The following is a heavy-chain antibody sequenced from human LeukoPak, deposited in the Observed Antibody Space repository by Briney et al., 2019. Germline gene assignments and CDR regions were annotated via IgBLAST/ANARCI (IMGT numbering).Heavy chain of an antibody. CDR2: IYHSGST. V-gene: IGHV4-38-2*02. CDR3: ARGYCSGGSCYSWYYYYYYYMDV. D-gene: IGHD2-15*01. CDR1: GYSISSGYY. J-gene: IGHJ6*03. Sequence: SETLSLTCTVSGYSISSGYYWGWIRQPPGKGLEWIGSIYHSGSTYYNPSLKSRVTISVDTSKNQFSLKLSSVTAADTAVYYCARGYCSGGSCYSWYYYYYYYMDVWGKGTTVTVSS.